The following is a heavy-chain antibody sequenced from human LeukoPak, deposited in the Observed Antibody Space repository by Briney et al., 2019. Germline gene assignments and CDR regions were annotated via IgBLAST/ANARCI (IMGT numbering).Heavy chain of an antibody. CDR2: ISGSGGST. CDR1: GFTFSSYA. J-gene: IGHJ6*03. Sequence: GGSLRLSCAASGFTFSSYAMSWVRQAPGKGLEWVSAISGSGGSTYYADSVKGRFAISRDNSKNTLYLQMNSLRAEDTAVYYCAKLIDTYYYYYMDVWGKGTTVTVSS. CDR3: AKLIDTYYYYYMDV. V-gene: IGHV3-23*01. D-gene: IGHD3-9*01.